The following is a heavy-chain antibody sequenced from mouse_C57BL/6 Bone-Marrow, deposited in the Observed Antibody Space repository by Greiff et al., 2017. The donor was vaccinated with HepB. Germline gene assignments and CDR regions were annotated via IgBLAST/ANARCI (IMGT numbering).Heavy chain of an antibody. Sequence: VKLVESGPGLVQPSQSLSITCTVSGFSLTSYGVHWVRQSPGKGLEWLGVIWSGGSTDYNAAFISRLSISKDNSKSQVFFKMNSLQADDTAIYYCARKRGTRLAYWGQGTLVTVSA. J-gene: IGHJ3*01. CDR1: GFSLTSYG. D-gene: IGHD3-3*01. CDR2: IWSGGST. CDR3: ARKRGTRLAY. V-gene: IGHV2-2*01.